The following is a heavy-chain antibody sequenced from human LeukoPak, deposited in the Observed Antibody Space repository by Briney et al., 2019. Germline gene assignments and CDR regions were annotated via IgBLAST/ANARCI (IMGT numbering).Heavy chain of an antibody. D-gene: IGHD3-10*01. Sequence: PSETLSLTCTVSGGSMSSHYWSWVRQPPGKALEWIGYISHGGQTLSNPSLSSRVTIPVDTSNNQFSLKLTSVTAADTAVYFCARDTYYTSGTYYIDYFDSWGQGALVTVSS. CDR1: GGSMSSHY. CDR3: ARDTYYTSGTYYIDYFDS. J-gene: IGHJ4*02. V-gene: IGHV4-59*11. CDR2: ISHGGQT.